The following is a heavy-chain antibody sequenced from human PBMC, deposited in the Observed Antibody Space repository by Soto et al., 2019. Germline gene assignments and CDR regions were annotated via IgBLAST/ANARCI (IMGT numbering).Heavy chain of an antibody. D-gene: IGHD3-22*01. V-gene: IGHV3-23*01. Sequence: EVQLLESGGGLVQPGGSLRLSCAASGFTFSSFAMSWVRQAPGKGLEWVSAISGSGGSTYYADSVKGRFTISRDNSKNTLYLQMNSLRAEDTAVYYCAKCFTVVTEFDYWGQGTLVTVSS. CDR1: GFTFSSFA. J-gene: IGHJ4*02. CDR3: AKCFTVVTEFDY. CDR2: ISGSGGST.